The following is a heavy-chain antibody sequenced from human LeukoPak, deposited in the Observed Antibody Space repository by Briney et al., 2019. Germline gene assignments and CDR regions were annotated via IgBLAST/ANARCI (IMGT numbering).Heavy chain of an antibody. V-gene: IGHV3-15*05. J-gene: IGHJ4*02. CDR3: TIEGF. CDR2: IKSKSGGGAA. CDR1: GFTFSNAW. Sequence: GGSLRLSCAASGFTFSNAWMIWVRQAPGKGLEYVGRIKSKSGGGAADYATPVKGRFSISRGDSQNTVYLQMNSVTTEDTAVYYCTIEGFWGQGTLVTVSS.